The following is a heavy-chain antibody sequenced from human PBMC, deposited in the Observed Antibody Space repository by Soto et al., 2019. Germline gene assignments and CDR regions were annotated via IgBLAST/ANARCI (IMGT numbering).Heavy chain of an antibody. D-gene: IGHD3-3*01. CDR2: IYPGDCDT. Sequence: GAAEKLSSTGCGDSVTRSWIGWVHQIPRKGLAWLGIIYPGDCDTRYSPSFQGQVTISADKSISTAYLQWSSLKASDTAMYYCARHASIFGVAQCRNGMDVWGQGPTVS. CDR1: GDSVTRSW. J-gene: IGHJ6*01. V-gene: IGHV5-51*07. CDR3: ARHASIFGVAQCRNGMDV.